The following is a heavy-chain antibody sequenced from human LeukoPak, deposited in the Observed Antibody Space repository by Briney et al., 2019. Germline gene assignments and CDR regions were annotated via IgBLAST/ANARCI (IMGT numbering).Heavy chain of an antibody. CDR3: TTAERRYYSHDF. J-gene: IGHJ4*02. D-gene: IGHD3-10*01. CDR1: GLSFSTAW. CDR2: IKSNTDGGTV. V-gene: IGHV3-15*01. Sequence: GGSLRLSCTVSGLSFSTAWISWIRQAPGKGLGWVGRIKSNTDGGTVNYAAPVKGRFTISRDDSKNTVFLQTNSLETDDTAMYFCTTAERRYYSHDFWGQGTLVTVSS.